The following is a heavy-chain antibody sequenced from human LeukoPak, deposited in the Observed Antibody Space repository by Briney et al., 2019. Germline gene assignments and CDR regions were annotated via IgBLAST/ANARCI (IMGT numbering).Heavy chain of an antibody. V-gene: IGHV3-13*04. D-gene: IGHD3-22*01. CDR3: ARGDSSGYYQSSFDY. J-gene: IGHJ4*02. CDR2: IGTAGDT. Sequence: GGSLRLSCAAPGFTFSSYDMHWVRQAPGKGLEWVSAIGTAGDTYYPGSVKGRFTISRENAKNSLYLQMNSLRAGDTAVYYCARGDSSGYYQSSFDYWGQGTLVTVSS. CDR1: GFTFSSYD.